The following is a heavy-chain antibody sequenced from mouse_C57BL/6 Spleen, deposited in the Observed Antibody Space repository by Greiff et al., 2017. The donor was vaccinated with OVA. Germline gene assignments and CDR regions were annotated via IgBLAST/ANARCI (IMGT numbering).Heavy chain of an antibody. Sequence: VQLQQPGAELVKPGASVKMSCKASGYTFTSYWITWVKQRPGQGLEWIGDIYPGSGSTNYNEKFKSKATLTVDTSSSTAYMQLSSLSSEDSAVYYCARRGGDGYYDWYFDVWGTGTTVTVAS. V-gene: IGHV1-55*01. J-gene: IGHJ1*03. CDR1: GYTFTSYW. CDR3: ARRGGDGYYDWYFDV. CDR2: IYPGSGST. D-gene: IGHD2-3*01.